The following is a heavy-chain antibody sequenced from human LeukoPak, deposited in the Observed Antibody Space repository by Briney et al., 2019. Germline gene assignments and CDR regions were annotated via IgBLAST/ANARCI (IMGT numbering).Heavy chain of an antibody. CDR3: VNLGYSD. Sequence: GGSLRLSCEASGFSFSAAWMTWVRQAPGKGLEWVATIKNDGSDKYNVDSVKGRFTLSRDNAKNLVYLQMNSLRVEDTAVYYCVNLGYSDGGQGTLVTVS. CDR1: GFSFSAAW. V-gene: IGHV3-7*01. J-gene: IGHJ4*02. D-gene: IGHD5-12*01. CDR2: IKNDGSDK.